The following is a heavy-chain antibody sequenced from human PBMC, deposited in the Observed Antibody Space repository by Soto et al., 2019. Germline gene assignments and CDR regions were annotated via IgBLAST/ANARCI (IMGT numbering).Heavy chain of an antibody. CDR2: IYYSGST. J-gene: IGHJ4*02. CDR1: GGSISSSSYY. V-gene: IGHV4-39*01. CDR3: VAIGGQDYYDFWSGYYKFDY. Sequence: SETLSLTCTVSGGSISSSSYYWGWIRQPPGKGLEWIGSIYYSGSTYYNPSLKSRVTISVDTSKNQFSLKLSSVTAADTAVYYCVAIGGQDYYDFWSGYYKFDYWGQGTLVTVSS. D-gene: IGHD3-3*01.